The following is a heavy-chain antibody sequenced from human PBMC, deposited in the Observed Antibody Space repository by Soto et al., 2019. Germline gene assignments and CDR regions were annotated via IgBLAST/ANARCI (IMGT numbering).Heavy chain of an antibody. J-gene: IGHJ4*02. CDR1: GYTFTGYY. CDR3: ARLASWSSSTRKYYFDY. CDR2: INPSANST. Sequence: ASVKVSCKASGYTFTGYYMHWVRQAPGQGLEWMGIINPSANSTNYEQKFQGRVTMTADESTSTAYMELSSLRSEDTAVYYCARLASWSSSTRKYYFDYWGQGTLVTVSS. V-gene: IGHV1-46*01. D-gene: IGHD6-6*01.